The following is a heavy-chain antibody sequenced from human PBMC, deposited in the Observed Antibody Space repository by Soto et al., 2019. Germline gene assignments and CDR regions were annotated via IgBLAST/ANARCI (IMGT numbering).Heavy chain of an antibody. V-gene: IGHV4-30-4*01. CDR2: IFYSGTT. D-gene: IGHD1-1*01. CDR1: GDFISSADYY. CDR3: ARDLWVEPELYYYGMDV. Sequence: SETLSLTCTVSGDFISSADYYWSWIRQTPGKGLEWIGHIFYSGTTYYNPSLKSRLTISVDTSKNHFSLRLTSVTAADTAVYYCARDLWVEPELYYYGMDVWGQGTTVT. J-gene: IGHJ6*02.